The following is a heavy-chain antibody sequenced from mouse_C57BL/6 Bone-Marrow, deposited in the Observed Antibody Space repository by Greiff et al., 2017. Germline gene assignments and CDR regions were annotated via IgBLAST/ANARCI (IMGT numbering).Heavy chain of an antibody. V-gene: IGHV1-15*01. CDR2: IDPETGGT. CDR1: GYTFTDYE. J-gene: IGHJ2*01. CDR3: TRSNWDFDY. Sequence: VQLQQSGAELVRPGASVTLSCKASGYTFTDYEMHWVKQTPVHDLEWIGAIDPETGGTAYNQKFKGKAILTADKSSSTAYMELRSLTSEDSAVYYCTRSNWDFDYWGQGTTLTVSS. D-gene: IGHD4-1*01.